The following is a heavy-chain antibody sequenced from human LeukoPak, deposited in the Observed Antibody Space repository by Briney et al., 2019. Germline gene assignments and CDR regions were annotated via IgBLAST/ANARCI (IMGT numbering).Heavy chain of an antibody. V-gene: IGHV5-51*01. D-gene: IGHD4-17*01. CDR2: IFPGGSES. J-gene: IGHJ4*02. CDR3: ARFSVQNYGVGPDY. CDR1: GYTFTSYR. Sequence: GESLKISCEGSGYTFTSYRIGWVRQVPGKGLEWMGVIFPGGSESRYSPSFQGQVTFSADKSIGTAYLQWNSLEASDTATYYCARFSVQNYGVGPDYWGQGTQVTVSS.